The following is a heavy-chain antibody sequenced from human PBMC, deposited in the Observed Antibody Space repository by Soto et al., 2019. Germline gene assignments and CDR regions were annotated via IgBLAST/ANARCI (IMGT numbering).Heavy chain of an antibody. D-gene: IGHD3-3*01. J-gene: IGHJ5*02. CDR2: ISGSGGST. CDR1: GFTFSSYA. V-gene: IGHV3-23*01. Sequence: GGSLRLSCAASGFTFSSYAMSWVRQAPGKGLEWVSAISGSGGSTYYADSVKGRFTISRDNSKNTLYLQMNSLRAEDTAVYYCAKDKGLDFWSGTDLNNWFDPWGQGTLVTVSS. CDR3: AKDKGLDFWSGTDLNNWFDP.